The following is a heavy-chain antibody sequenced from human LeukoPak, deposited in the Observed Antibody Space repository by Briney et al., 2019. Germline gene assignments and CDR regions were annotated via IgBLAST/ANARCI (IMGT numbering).Heavy chain of an antibody. J-gene: IGHJ5*02. CDR3: ARPRATVGATIDT. CDR2: IYPCDSDT. V-gene: IGHV5-51*01. CDR1: GYTFTSYW. D-gene: IGHD1-26*01. Sequence: GESLLTSCQGSGYTFTSYWIGWVREMPGTGLEWMGIIYPCDSDTRYSPSFQGQVTISADKSISTAYLQWSSLKASDTAIYYCARPRATVGATIDTWGPGNLLTVSS.